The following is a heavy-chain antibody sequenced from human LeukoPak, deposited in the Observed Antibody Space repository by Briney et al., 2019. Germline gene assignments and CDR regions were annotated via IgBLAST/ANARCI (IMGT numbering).Heavy chain of an antibody. V-gene: IGHV4-30-4*08. CDR2: IYYSGST. CDR3: ARRRYCSSTSCSGRIDY. Sequence: PSETLSLTCTVSGGSISGYYWSWIRQPPGKGLEWIGYIYYSGSTYYNPSLKSRVTISVDTSKNQFSLKLSSVTAADTAVYYCARRRYCSSTSCSGRIDYWGQGTLVTVSS. J-gene: IGHJ4*02. D-gene: IGHD2-2*01. CDR1: GGSISGYY.